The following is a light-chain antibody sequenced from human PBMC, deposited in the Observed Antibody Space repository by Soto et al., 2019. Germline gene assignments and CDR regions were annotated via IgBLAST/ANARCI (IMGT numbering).Light chain of an antibody. CDR2: DVS. CDR3: SSYTSTTSSTV. CDR1: SSDVGGNKY. Sequence: QSVRTQPASVSGSPGQSMTISCTGTSSDVGGNKYVSWYQQHPGKAPKLIIYDVSNRASGVSDRFSGSKSGNTASLTISGLQAEDEADYYCSSYTSTTSSTVFGPGTKVTVL. J-gene: IGLJ1*01. V-gene: IGLV2-14*01.